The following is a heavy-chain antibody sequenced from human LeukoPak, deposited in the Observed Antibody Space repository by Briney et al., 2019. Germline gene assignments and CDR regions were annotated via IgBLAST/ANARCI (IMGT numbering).Heavy chain of an antibody. CDR3: ARVKCSSTSCYNYGMDV. Sequence: GASVTVSCTASGGTFSSYAISWVRQAPGQGLEWMGGIIPIFGTANYAQKFQGRVTITADESTSTAYMELSSLRSEDTAVYYCARVKCSSTSCYNYGMDVWGQGTTVTVSS. J-gene: IGHJ6*02. V-gene: IGHV1-69*13. CDR1: GGTFSSYA. CDR2: IIPIFGTA. D-gene: IGHD2-2*01.